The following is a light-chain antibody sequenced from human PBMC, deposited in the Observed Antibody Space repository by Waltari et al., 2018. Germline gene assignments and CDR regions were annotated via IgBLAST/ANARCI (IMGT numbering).Light chain of an antibody. V-gene: IGLV1-40*01. J-gene: IGLJ2*01. CDR1: SSHIGAGFD. Sequence: QSVLTQPPSVSGAPGQRVTISCTGTSSHIGAGFDVHWYQQHSGTAPKLRIEGGTYRPSGVLDRCSGDKSCTSASLAITGLQAEDDAYYYCQSYDSDLRGVFGGGTKLTVL. CDR3: QSYDSDLRGV. CDR2: GGT.